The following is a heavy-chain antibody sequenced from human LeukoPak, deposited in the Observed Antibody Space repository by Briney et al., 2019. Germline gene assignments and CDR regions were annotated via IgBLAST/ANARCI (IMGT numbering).Heavy chain of an antibody. D-gene: IGHD6-13*01. CDR2: INPNSGGT. CDR3: ARGSSFGQQLVKYGNDY. CDR1: VYTFIDNY. Sequence: ASVKVSCKSSVYTFIDNYIHWVRQAPGQGLEWMAWINPNSGGTDYAEKFQGRVTLTRDTSISTAYMELSRLISDDTAVYYCARGSSFGQQLVKYGNDYWGQGTLVTVSS. V-gene: IGHV1-2*02. J-gene: IGHJ4*02.